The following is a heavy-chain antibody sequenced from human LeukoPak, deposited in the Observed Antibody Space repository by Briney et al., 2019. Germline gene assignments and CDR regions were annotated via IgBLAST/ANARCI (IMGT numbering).Heavy chain of an antibody. CDR1: GGSISGYS. CDR2: IHYSGYT. CDR3: ARDFLASEGWFDP. D-gene: IGHD2/OR15-2a*01. J-gene: IGHJ5*02. Sequence: SEALSLTCTVSGGSISGYSWTWIRQPPGKELEWIGFIHYSGYTNYPPSLKSRVTISMDTSKNQFSLKLSSVTAADTAVYYCARDFLASEGWFDPWGQGTLVTVSS. V-gene: IGHV4-4*08.